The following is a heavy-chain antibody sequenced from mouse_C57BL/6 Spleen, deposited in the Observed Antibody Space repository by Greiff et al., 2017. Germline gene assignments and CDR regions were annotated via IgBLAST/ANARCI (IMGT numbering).Heavy chain of an antibody. CDR1: GFTFSSYA. J-gene: IGHJ3*01. Sequence: EVKLMESGEGLVKPGGSLKLSCAASGFTFSSYAMSWVRQTPEKRLEWVAYISSGGDYIYYADTVKGRFTISRDNARNTLYLQMSSLKSEDTAMYYCTRGELTGGGFAYWGQGTLVTVSA. CDR3: TRGELTGGGFAY. D-gene: IGHD4-1*01. V-gene: IGHV5-9-1*02. CDR2: ISSGGDYI.